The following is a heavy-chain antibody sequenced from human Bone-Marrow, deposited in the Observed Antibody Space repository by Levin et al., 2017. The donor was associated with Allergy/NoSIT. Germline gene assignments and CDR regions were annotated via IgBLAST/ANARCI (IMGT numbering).Heavy chain of an antibody. J-gene: IGHJ5*02. D-gene: IGHD6-13*01. CDR2: INPNSGGT. CDR1: GYTFTGYY. CDR3: ARDRIPAAGIAAADNWFDP. Sequence: ASVKVSCKASGYTFTGYYMHWVRQAPGQGLEWMGRINPNSGGTNYAQKFQGRVTMTRDTSISTAYMELSRLRSDDTAVYYCARDRIPAAGIAAADNWFDPWGQGTLVTVSS. V-gene: IGHV1-2*06.